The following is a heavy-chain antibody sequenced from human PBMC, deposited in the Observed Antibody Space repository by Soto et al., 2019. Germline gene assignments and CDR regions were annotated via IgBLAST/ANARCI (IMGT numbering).Heavy chain of an antibody. Sequence: PGGSLRLSCAASGFIFSGSAIHWVRQASGKGLERVGRIRSRANNFATSSAASVKGRFTFSRDDSKNTAYLQMNTLKPEDTAVYYCARGQGAAIGDYYYHGMDVWGQGTTVTVSS. V-gene: IGHV3-73*01. CDR1: GFIFSGSA. J-gene: IGHJ6*02. CDR2: IRSRANNFAT. CDR3: ARGQGAAIGDYYYHGMDV. D-gene: IGHD2-2*02.